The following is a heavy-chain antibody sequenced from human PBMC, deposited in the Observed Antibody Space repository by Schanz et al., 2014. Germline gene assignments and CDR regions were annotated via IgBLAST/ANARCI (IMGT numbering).Heavy chain of an antibody. V-gene: IGHV3-23*01. CDR3: ARAQGVIRLYYGVDV. CDR2: ITGSGSKT. D-gene: IGHD3-10*01. Sequence: EVQLLESGGGLVQPGGSLRLSCAASGFTFSSYAMSWVRQAPGKGLEWVSAITGSGSKTYYADSVKGRFTIARDNSMNTVYLQMNSLRSDDAAFYYCARAQGVIRLYYGVDVWGQGTTVTVSS. CDR1: GFTFSSYA. J-gene: IGHJ6*02.